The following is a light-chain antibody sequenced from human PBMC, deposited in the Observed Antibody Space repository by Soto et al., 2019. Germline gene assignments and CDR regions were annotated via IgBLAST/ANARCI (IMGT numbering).Light chain of an antibody. Sequence: QPVLTQSPSASASLGASVKLTCTLSSGHSDYGIAWHQQQPDKGPRYLMKLNRDGSHNKGDGIPDRFSGSSSGAERYLTISSLQSDDEADYWSKIWDLVVVFGGGTKLTVL. V-gene: IGLV4-69*01. CDR2: LNRDGSH. CDR3: KIWDLVVV. CDR1: SGHSDYG. J-gene: IGLJ2*01.